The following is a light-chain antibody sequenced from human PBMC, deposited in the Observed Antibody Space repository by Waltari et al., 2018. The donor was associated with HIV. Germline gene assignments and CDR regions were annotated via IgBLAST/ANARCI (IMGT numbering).Light chain of an antibody. CDR3: QSYDTRLSGSV. CDR1: SSNIGARAHFD. CDR2: GNN. V-gene: IGLV1-40*01. Sequence: QSVLTQPHSVSGAPGQTVTISCPGSSSNIGARAHFDVHWYQQLPGTAPKLLIYGNNNRPSGVPDRFSGSKSGASASLAITGLQAEDEADYYCQSYDTRLSGSVFGGGTKLTVL. J-gene: IGLJ3*02.